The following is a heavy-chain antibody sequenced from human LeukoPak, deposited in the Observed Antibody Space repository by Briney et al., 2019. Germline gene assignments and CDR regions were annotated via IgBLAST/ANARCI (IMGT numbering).Heavy chain of an antibody. CDR3: ARGLYGSGSLDY. V-gene: IGHV1-2*02. CDR1: VYTFTGYY. J-gene: IGHJ4*02. CDR2: INPNSGGT. D-gene: IGHD3-10*01. Sequence: EASVKVSCMSSVYTFTGYYMHWVRQAPGQGLEWMGWINPNSGGTNYAQKFQGRVTMTRDTSISTAYMELSRLRSDDTAVYYCARGLYGSGSLDYWGQGTLVTVSS.